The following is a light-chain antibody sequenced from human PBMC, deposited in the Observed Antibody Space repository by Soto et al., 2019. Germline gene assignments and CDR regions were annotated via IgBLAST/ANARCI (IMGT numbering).Light chain of an antibody. CDR1: QSVSSSY. CDR3: QQYGSSPQ. Sequence: EIVLTQSPGTLSLSPGERATLSCRVSQSVSSSYLAWYQQKPGQAPRLLIYRASSRATGIPDRFSGSGSGNDFPLTISRLEPEDFAVYYYQQYGSSPQFGQGTKVEL. CDR2: RAS. J-gene: IGKJ1*01. V-gene: IGKV3-20*01.